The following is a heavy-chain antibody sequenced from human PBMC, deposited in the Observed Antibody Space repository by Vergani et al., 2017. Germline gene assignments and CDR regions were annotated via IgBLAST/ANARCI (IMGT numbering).Heavy chain of an antibody. D-gene: IGHD3-9*01. J-gene: IGHJ4*02. V-gene: IGHV1-46*03. CDR3: ARADYGILPGYRD. CDR1: GYTFSNYY. Sequence: QVQVVQSGAEVKKSGASVKVSCKTSGYTFSNYYMHWVRQAPGQGLEGMGIINPSGGHTNYAQKFQGRVTMTRDTSTSTVYMELSSLRSEDTAIYYCARADYGILPGYRDWGQGTLVTVSA. CDR2: INPSGGHT.